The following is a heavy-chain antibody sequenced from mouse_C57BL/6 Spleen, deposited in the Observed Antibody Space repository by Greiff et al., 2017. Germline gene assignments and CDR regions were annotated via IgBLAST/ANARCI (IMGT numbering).Heavy chain of an antibody. D-gene: IGHD1-1*01. CDR3: ASLSSPYFDV. CDR1: GYTFTSYW. J-gene: IGHJ1*03. CDR2: IDPSDSYT. Sequence: VQLQQPGAELVKPGASVKLSCKASGYTFTSYWMQWVQQRPGQGLEWIGEIDPSDSYTNYNQKLKGKATLTVDTSSSTAYMQLSSLTSEDSAVYYCASLSSPYFDVWGTGTTVTVSS. V-gene: IGHV1-50*01.